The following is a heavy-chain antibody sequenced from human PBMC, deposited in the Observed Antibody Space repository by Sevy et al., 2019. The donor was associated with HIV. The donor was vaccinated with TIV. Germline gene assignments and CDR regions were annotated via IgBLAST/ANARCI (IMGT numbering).Heavy chain of an antibody. Sequence: SETLSFTCAVYRGSFTGYYWSWIRQPPGKGLEWIGEINHSGSTTYNPSLKSRVTISVDTSKNQFSLRLTSVTAADTAVYYCARGVGNSYGYDPDYRGQGTLVTVSS. V-gene: IGHV4-34*01. CDR1: RGSFTGYY. CDR2: INHSGST. D-gene: IGHD5-18*01. CDR3: ARGVGNSYGYDPDY. J-gene: IGHJ4*02.